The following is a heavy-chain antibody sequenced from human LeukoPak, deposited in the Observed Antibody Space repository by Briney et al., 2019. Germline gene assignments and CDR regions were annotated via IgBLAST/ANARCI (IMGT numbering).Heavy chain of an antibody. D-gene: IGHD2-15*01. CDR1: GFTFTKYA. Sequence: GGSLRLSCAVSGFTFTKYAMTWVRQAPGEGLEWVSAISDSGGSTYYADSVKGRFTISRDNSKNTLYLQMNSLRAEDTAVYYCAKDLRGSPFWGQGTLVTVSS. CDR3: AKDLRGSPF. V-gene: IGHV3-23*01. J-gene: IGHJ4*02. CDR2: ISDSGGST.